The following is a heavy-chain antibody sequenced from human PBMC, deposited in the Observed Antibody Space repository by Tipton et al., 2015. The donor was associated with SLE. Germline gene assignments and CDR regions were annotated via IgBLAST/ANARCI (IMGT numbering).Heavy chain of an antibody. V-gene: IGHV4-61*09. Sequence: TLSLTCTVSGGSVSRDDYYWSWIRQSAGKGLEWIGHIHRTGTTDYNPSLRNRVTMSLDTSKNQFSLKVNSVTAADTAMYYCARDFVEGHPTEALDIWGQGTMVTVSS. CDR2: IHRTGTT. CDR1: GGSVSRDDYY. J-gene: IGHJ3*02. CDR3: ARDFVEGHPTEALDI. D-gene: IGHD2-15*01.